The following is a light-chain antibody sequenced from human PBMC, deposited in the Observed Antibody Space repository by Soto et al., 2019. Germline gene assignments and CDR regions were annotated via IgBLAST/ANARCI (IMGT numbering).Light chain of an antibody. CDR1: SSNIGRNT. J-gene: IGLJ3*02. CDR3: ATWDDSLSGGV. Sequence: QSVLTQPPSASGTPGQRVTISCSGSSSNIGRNTVNWYQQLPGTAPKLLIYSNDQWPSGVPDRFSGSKSGTSASLAISGLQSEDEADYYCATWDDSLSGGVFGGGTKLTVL. CDR2: SND. V-gene: IGLV1-44*01.